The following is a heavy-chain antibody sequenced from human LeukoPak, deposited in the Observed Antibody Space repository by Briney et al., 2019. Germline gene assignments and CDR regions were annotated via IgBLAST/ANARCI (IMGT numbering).Heavy chain of an antibody. D-gene: IGHD1-26*01. Sequence: ASVKVSCKASGYTFTGYYMHWVRQAPGQGLEWMGWINPNSGGTNYAQKFQGRVTMTRDTSISTAYMELSRLRSDDTAVYYCARVGWRELPSGPFDYWGQGTLVTVSS. J-gene: IGHJ4*02. CDR2: INPNSGGT. CDR3: ARVGWRELPSGPFDY. CDR1: GYTFTGYY. V-gene: IGHV1-2*02.